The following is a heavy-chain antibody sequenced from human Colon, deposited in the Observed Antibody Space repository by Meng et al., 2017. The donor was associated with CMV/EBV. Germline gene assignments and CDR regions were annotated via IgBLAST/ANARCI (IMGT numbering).Heavy chain of an antibody. D-gene: IGHD6-13*01. CDR2: IDPDGRDT. J-gene: IGHJ3*02. CDR3: GRVGDSSTARGAFDI. Sequence: GESLKISCAASGFAFSTYWMHWVRQSPGKGLVWVSRIDPDGRDTKYADSVKGRFTISRDNARNTLHLEMTRLRGEDSAVYYCGRVGDSSTARGAFDIWGQGTLVTVSS. V-gene: IGHV3-74*01. CDR1: GFAFSTYW.